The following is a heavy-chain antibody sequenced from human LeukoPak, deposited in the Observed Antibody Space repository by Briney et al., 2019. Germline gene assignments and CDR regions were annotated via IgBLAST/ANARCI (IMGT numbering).Heavy chain of an antibody. CDR1: GYTFTGYY. CDR3: ARESSVTLVPAEDNYYYYYMDV. J-gene: IGHJ6*03. D-gene: IGHD2-2*01. V-gene: IGHV1-2*06. Sequence: ASVKVSCKASGYTFTGYYMHWVRQAPGRGREWMGRINPNSGGTNYAQKFQGRITMTRDTSISTAYMELSRLRSDDTAVYYCARESSVTLVPAEDNYYYYYMDVWGKGTTVTVSS. CDR2: INPNSGGT.